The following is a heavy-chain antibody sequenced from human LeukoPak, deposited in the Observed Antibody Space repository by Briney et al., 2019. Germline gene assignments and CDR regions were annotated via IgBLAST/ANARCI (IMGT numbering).Heavy chain of an antibody. CDR2: FDPVDGET. D-gene: IGHD3-22*01. Sequence: ASVKVSCKVSGYTLTELSMHWVRQAPGKGLEWKGGFDPVDGETIYAQKFQGRVTMTEDTSTDTAYMELRSLRSEDTAVYYCATVSSGYYDSSGYYWGQGTLVTVSS. V-gene: IGHV1-24*01. J-gene: IGHJ4*02. CDR3: ATVSSGYYDSSGYY. CDR1: GYTLTELS.